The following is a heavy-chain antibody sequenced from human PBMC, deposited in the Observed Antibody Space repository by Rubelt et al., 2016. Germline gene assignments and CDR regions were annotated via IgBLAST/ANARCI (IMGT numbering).Heavy chain of an antibody. Sequence: QVQLQQWGAGLLKPSETLSLTCAVYGGSFSGYYWSWIRQPPGKGLEWIGEINHSGSTYYNPSLKSRVTISVDTSKNQFSLKRSPLTAAEPAVYYCARGRGLLDGDYVDYWGQGTLVTVSS. CDR1: GGSFSGYY. D-gene: IGHD3/OR15-3a*01. J-gene: IGHJ4*02. CDR2: INHSGST. CDR3: ARGRGLLDGDYVDY. V-gene: IGHV4-34*01.